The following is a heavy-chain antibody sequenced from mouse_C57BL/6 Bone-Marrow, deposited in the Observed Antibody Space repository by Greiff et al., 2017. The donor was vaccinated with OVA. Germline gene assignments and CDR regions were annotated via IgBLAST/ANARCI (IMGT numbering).Heavy chain of an antibody. CDR1: GYTFTDYN. Sequence: VQLQQSGPELVKPGASVKIPCKASGYTFTDYNMDWVKQSHGKSLEWIGDINPNNGGTIYNQKFKGKATLTVDKSSSTAYMELRSLTSEDTAVYYCARRSSGYSYFDYWGQGTTLTVSS. CDR3: ARRSSGYSYFDY. CDR2: INPNNGGT. D-gene: IGHD3-2*02. V-gene: IGHV1-18*01. J-gene: IGHJ2*01.